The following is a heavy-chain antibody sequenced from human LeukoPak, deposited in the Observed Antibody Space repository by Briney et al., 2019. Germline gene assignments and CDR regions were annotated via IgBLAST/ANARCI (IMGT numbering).Heavy chain of an antibody. V-gene: IGHV3-23*01. Sequence: GGSLRLSCAASGFTFSSYAMSWVRQAPGKGLEWVSAISGSGGSTYYAASVKGRVTISRDNSKHTPHLQMNSPCDEDTAVTNCPKHGTPLLWFGEAFDYWGQGTLVTVSS. J-gene: IGHJ4*02. CDR3: PKHGTPLLWFGEAFDY. CDR1: GFTFSSYA. D-gene: IGHD3-10*01. CDR2: ISGSGGST.